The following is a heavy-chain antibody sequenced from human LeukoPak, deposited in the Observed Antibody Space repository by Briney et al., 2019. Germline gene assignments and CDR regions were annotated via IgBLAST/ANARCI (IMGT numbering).Heavy chain of an antibody. V-gene: IGHV4-31*03. CDR2: VYYSGST. CDR1: GGSISSGGYC. J-gene: IGHJ4*02. CDR3: ARVSGYCSGGSCYSVSFDY. D-gene: IGHD2-15*01. Sequence: SQTLSLTCTVSGGSISSGGYCWSWVRQHPGKGLEWLRYVYYSGSTYYIPSLKSRVTISVDTSKNQFSLKLSSVTAADTAVYYCARVSGYCSGGSCYSVSFDYWGQGTLVTVSS.